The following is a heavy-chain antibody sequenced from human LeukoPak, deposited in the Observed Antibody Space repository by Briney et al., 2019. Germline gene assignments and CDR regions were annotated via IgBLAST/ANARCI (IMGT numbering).Heavy chain of an antibody. CDR3: AKGVARGSGLYYYYGMDV. Sequence: GGSLRLSCAASGFTFSSYAMSWVRQAPGKGLAWVSAISGSGGSTYYADSVKGRFTISRDNSKNTLYLQMNSLRAEDTAVYYCAKGVARGSGLYYYYGMDVWGQGTTVTVSS. D-gene: IGHD3-10*01. J-gene: IGHJ6*02. CDR2: ISGSGGST. CDR1: GFTFSSYA. V-gene: IGHV3-23*01.